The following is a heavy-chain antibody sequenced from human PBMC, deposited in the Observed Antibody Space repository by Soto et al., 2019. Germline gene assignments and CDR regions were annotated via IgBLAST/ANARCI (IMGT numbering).Heavy chain of an antibody. J-gene: IGHJ5*02. D-gene: IGHD6-19*01. CDR2: IYYSGST. Sequence: SETLSLTCTVSGGSISNYYWSWIRQPPGKGLEWIGYIYYSGSTNYNPSLKSRVTISVDTSKNQFSLKLSSVTAADTAVYYCARVAHLVAGFRNWFDPWGQGTLVTVSS. CDR3: ARVAHLVAGFRNWFDP. V-gene: IGHV4-59*01. CDR1: GGSISNYY.